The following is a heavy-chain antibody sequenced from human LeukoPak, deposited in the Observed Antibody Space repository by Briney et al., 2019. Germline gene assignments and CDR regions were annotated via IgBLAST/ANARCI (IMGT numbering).Heavy chain of an antibody. CDR2: MSAYSGNT. Sequence: GASVKVSCKASGYTFTSYGISWVRQAPGQGLEWMGWMSAYSGNTNYAQKLQGRVTMTTDTSTSTAYMELRSLRSDDTAVYYCARVGPHVTAAGTLCFDYWGQGTLVTVSS. CDR1: GYTFTSYG. V-gene: IGHV1-18*01. D-gene: IGHD6-13*01. J-gene: IGHJ4*02. CDR3: ARVGPHVTAAGTLCFDY.